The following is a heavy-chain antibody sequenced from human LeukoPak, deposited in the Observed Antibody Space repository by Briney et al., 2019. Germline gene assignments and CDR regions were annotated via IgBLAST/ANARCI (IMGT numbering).Heavy chain of an antibody. V-gene: IGHV4-30-4*01. D-gene: IGHD2-15*01. CDR2: IYYSGSV. J-gene: IGHJ5*02. Sequence: SETLSLTCSVSGGSISSGDYYCSWIRQSPEKGLEWIGFIYYSGSVFYNPSLKSRLAISVDSSVNQFSLTLTSVTAADTAVYYCARGGRFCAAGSCYPKWFTPWGQGTLVTVAS. CDR3: ARGGRFCAAGSCYPKWFTP. CDR1: GGSISSGDYY.